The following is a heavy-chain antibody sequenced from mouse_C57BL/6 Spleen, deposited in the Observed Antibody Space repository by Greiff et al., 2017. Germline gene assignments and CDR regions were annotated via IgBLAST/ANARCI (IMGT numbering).Heavy chain of an antibody. CDR3: ARAYDLYAMDY. D-gene: IGHD2-3*01. J-gene: IGHJ4*01. CDR2: IHPNSGST. V-gene: IGHV1-64*01. CDR1: GYTFTSYW. Sequence: QVQLQQPGAELVKPGASVKLSCKASGYTFTSYWMHWVKQRPGQGLEWIGMIHPNSGSTNYNEKFKSKATLTVDKSSSTAYMQLSSLTSEDSAVYYCARAYDLYAMDYWGQGTSVTVSA.